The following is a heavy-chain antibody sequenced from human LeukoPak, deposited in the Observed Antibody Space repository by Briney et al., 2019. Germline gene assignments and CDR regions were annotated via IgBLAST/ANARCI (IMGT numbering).Heavy chain of an antibody. V-gene: IGHV3-21*06. J-gene: IGHJ4*02. CDR2: IKSPHDYI. CDR3: ARDSSSTCCPLDN. CDR1: GFTFSSYS. D-gene: IGHD2-2*01. Sequence: PGGSLRLSCAASGFTFSSYSMNWVRQAPGKGLEWVSSIKSPHDYIYYADSVNGRFTITRDNAKNSLYLQMNSLRAEDTAVYYCARDSSSTCCPLDNWGQGTLVTVSS.